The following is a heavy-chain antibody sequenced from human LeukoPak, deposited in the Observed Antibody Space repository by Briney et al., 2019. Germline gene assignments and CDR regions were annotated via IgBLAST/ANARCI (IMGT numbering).Heavy chain of an antibody. Sequence: ASVKVSCKASGYTFTSYYMHWVRQAPGQGLEWMGIINPSGGSTSYAQKLQGRVTMTTDTSTSTAYMELRSLRSDDTAVYYCARVESKGSGSPYLGWGQGTLVTVSS. V-gene: IGHV1-46*01. D-gene: IGHD3-10*01. J-gene: IGHJ4*02. CDR1: GYTFTSYY. CDR2: INPSGGST. CDR3: ARVESKGSGSPYLG.